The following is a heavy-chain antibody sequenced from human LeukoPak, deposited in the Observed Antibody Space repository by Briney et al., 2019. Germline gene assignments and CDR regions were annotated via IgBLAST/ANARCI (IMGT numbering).Heavy chain of an antibody. CDR3: AREFDFSSGYSIVQYYYYYMDV. V-gene: IGHV3-21*01. D-gene: IGHD3-3*01. CDR2: ISSSSSYI. CDR1: GFTFSSYS. J-gene: IGHJ6*03. Sequence: PGGSLRLSCAASGFTFSSYSMNWVRQAPGKGLEWVSSISSSSSYIYYADSVKGRFTISRDNAKNSLYLQMNSLRAEDTAVYYCAREFDFSSGYSIVQYYYYYMDVCGKGTTVTVSS.